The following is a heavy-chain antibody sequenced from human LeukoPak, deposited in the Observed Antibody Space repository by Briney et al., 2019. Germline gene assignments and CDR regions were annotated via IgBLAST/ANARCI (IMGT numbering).Heavy chain of an antibody. CDR3: TTWSSQFDS. CDR2: IQSKTDGGTT. V-gene: IGHV3-15*01. D-gene: IGHD6-6*01. CDR1: GFTFSDTW. J-gene: IGHJ4*02. Sequence: RGSLRLSCAASGFTFSDTWMTWVRQAPGKGLECVGFIQSKTDGGTTDSATPVKGRFTVSRDDSKNTLYLQMNSLKTEDTAVYYCTTWSSQFDSWGQGTLVTVSS.